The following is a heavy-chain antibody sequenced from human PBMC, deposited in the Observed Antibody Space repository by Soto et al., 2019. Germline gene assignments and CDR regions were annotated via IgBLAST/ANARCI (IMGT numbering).Heavy chain of an antibody. CDR1: GGSISSYY. CDR3: ARSYDFWSGSYYYYYGMDV. D-gene: IGHD3-3*01. CDR2: IYYSGST. Sequence: PSETLSLTCTVSGGSISSYYWSWIRQPPGKGLEWIGYIYYSGSTNYNPSLKSRVTISVDTSKNQFSLKLSSVTAADTAVYYCARSYDFWSGSYYYYYGMDVWGQGTTVTVSS. V-gene: IGHV4-59*01. J-gene: IGHJ6*02.